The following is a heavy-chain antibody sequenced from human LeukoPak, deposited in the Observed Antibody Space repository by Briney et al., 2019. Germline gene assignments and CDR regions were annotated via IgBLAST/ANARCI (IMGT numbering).Heavy chain of an antibody. D-gene: IGHD4-23*01. J-gene: IGHJ3*01. CDR1: GFTFSSYA. CDR2: ITSTTSST. Sequence: GGSLRLSCAASGFTFSSYAMHRVRQAPGKGLEWVSTITSTTSSTSYADSVKGRFTISRDNSKRTLYLQMNSLRAEDTAMYYCAKDPNGDYVGAFDFWGQGTLVTVSS. V-gene: IGHV3-23*01. CDR3: AKDPNGDYVGAFDF.